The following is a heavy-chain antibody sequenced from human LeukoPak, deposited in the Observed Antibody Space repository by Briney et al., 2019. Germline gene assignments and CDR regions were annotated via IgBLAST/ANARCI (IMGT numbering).Heavy chain of an antibody. CDR1: GFTFSSYE. Sequence: GGSLRLSCAASGFTFSSYEMNWVRQAPGKGLEWVSYMSSSGSIIYYADSVKGRFTISRENAKNSLYLQMNSLRAEGTAVYYCARVAQTPSTRPRCDFDYWGQGTLVTVSS. V-gene: IGHV3-48*03. CDR2: MSSSGSII. D-gene: IGHD6-6*01. J-gene: IGHJ4*02. CDR3: ARVAQTPSTRPRCDFDY.